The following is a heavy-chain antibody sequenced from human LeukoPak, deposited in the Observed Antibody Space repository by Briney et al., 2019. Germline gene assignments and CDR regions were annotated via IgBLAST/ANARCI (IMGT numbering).Heavy chain of an antibody. V-gene: IGHV4-34*01. J-gene: IGHJ4*02. CDR2: INHSGST. D-gene: IGHD3-3*01. Sequence: PSETLSLTCAVYGGSFSGYYWCWIRQPPGKGLEWIGEINHSGSTNYKPSLKSRVTISVDTSKNQFSLKLSSVTAADTAVYYCARVALWGITIFGVVTTRHAFDYWGQGTLVTVSS. CDR3: ARVALWGITIFGVVTTRHAFDY. CDR1: GGSFSGYY.